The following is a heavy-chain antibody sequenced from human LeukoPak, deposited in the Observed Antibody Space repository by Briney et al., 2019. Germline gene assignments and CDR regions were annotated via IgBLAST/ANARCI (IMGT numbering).Heavy chain of an antibody. V-gene: IGHV4-61*02. Sequence: PSETLSLTCTVSGDSISSGDYYWSWIRQPAGKGLEWIGRIYTSGSTNYNPSLKSRVTISVDTSKNQFSLKLSSVTAADTAVYYCARVNNQSKYRNWHFDLWGRGTLVTVSS. D-gene: IGHD2/OR15-2a*01. J-gene: IGHJ2*01. CDR3: ARVNNQSKYRNWHFDL. CDR1: GDSISSGDYY. CDR2: IYTSGST.